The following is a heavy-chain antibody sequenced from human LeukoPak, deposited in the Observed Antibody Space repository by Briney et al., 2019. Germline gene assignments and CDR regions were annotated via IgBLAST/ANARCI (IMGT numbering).Heavy chain of an antibody. J-gene: IGHJ4*02. CDR1: GGTFSSYA. V-gene: IGHV1-69*04. CDR3: ARAESGSYYHFDY. D-gene: IGHD1-26*01. CDR2: IIPIFGIA. Sequence: SVKVSCKASGGTFSSYAISWVRQAPGQGLEWMGRIIPIFGIANYAQKFQGRVTITADKSTSTAYMELSSLRSEDTAVYYCARAESGSYYHFDYWGRGTLVTVSS.